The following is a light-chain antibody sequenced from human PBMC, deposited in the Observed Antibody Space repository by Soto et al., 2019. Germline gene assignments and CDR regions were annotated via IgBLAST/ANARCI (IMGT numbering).Light chain of an antibody. V-gene: IGKV1-5*01. Sequence: DIPMNQSPSTLSASVGDRVTITCRASQSISNCLAWYQQRPGQAPKLLIYDASSLESGVPSTFSGSASGTEFTLTISSLQPDDFATYYCQHYNSYSEAFGQGTKVDIK. CDR3: QHYNSYSEA. CDR1: QSISNC. CDR2: DAS. J-gene: IGKJ1*01.